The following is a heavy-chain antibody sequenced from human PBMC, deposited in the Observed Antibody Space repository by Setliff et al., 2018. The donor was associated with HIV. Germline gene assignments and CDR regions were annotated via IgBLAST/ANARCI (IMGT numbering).Heavy chain of an antibody. CDR2: IYTGGST. D-gene: IGHD2-21*02. CDR3: ARLSGDYYYFDY. J-gene: IGHJ4*02. Sequence: KPSETLSLTCTVSGGSISSYYWTWIRQPPGKGLEWIGYIYTGGSTNYNPSLKSRVTISVDTSKNQFSLKLNSVTALHTAVYYCARLSGDYYYFDYWGQGTLVTVSS. V-gene: IGHV4-4*09. CDR1: GGSISSYY.